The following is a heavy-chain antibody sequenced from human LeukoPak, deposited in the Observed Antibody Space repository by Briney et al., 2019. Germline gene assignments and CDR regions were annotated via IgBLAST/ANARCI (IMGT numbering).Heavy chain of an antibody. Sequence: PGGSLRLSCVVAGFSFSSFAMHWVRQAPGKGLEWVTILSSDGRTQNHADSVRGRFTVSRDDSKQTVYLQMNSLRREDTAIYYCARGAPGVVALDHWGQGALVTVSS. V-gene: IGHV3-30*04. CDR2: LSSDGRTQ. CDR3: ARGAPGVVALDH. CDR1: GFSFSSFA. J-gene: IGHJ4*02. D-gene: IGHD3-22*01.